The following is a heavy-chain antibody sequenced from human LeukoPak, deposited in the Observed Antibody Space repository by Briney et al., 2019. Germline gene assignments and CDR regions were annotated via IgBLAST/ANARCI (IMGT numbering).Heavy chain of an antibody. Sequence: GGSLRLSCAASGFTLSSYGMHWVPQAPGKGLEWLAVISYDGNAKHYADSVKGRFTISRDNSKNTLYLQMNSLRSEDTAVYYCAKEKVFTSTSWTTIEYWGQGTLVTVSS. CDR1: GFTLSSYG. CDR3: AKEKVFTSTSWTTIEY. D-gene: IGHD6-13*01. V-gene: IGHV3-30*18. CDR2: ISYDGNAK. J-gene: IGHJ4*02.